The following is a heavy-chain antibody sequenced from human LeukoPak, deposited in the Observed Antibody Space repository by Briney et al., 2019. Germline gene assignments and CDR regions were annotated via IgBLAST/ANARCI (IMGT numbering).Heavy chain of an antibody. D-gene: IGHD3-3*01. CDR2: IYTSGST. J-gene: IGHJ3*02. Sequence: PSETLSPTCTVSGGSISSGSYYWSWIRQPAGKGLEWIGRIYTSGSTNYNPSLKSRVTISVDTSKNQFSLKLSSVTAADTAVYYCARGRTNFWSGYFREAFDIWGQGTMVTVSS. CDR3: ARGRTNFWSGYFREAFDI. CDR1: GGSISSGSYY. V-gene: IGHV4-61*02.